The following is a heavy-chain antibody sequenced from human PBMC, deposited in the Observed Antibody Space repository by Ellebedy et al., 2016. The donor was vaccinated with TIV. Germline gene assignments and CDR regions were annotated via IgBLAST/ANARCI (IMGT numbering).Heavy chain of an antibody. D-gene: IGHD5-12*01. CDR1: GGSISSYY. CDR3: ARVPSYSGYAI. Sequence: SETLSLTCTVSGGSISSYYWSWIRQPPGKGLEWIGYIYYSGSTNYNPSLKSRVTISVDTSKNQFSLKLSSVTAADTAVYYCARVPSYSGYAIWGQGTLVTVSS. V-gene: IGHV4-59*01. J-gene: IGHJ4*02. CDR2: IYYSGST.